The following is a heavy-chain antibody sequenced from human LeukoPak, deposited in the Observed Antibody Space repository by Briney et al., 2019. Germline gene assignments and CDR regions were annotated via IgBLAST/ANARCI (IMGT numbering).Heavy chain of an antibody. V-gene: IGHV4-61*02. J-gene: IGHJ6*03. CDR3: ARDGLNTMVRGKIHYYYMDV. D-gene: IGHD3-10*01. CDR2: IYTSGST. Sequence: PSETLSLTCTVSGGSISSGSYYWSWIRQPAGKGLEWIGRIYTSGSTHYNPSLKSRVTISVDTSKNQFSLKLSSVTAADTAVYYCARDGLNTMVRGKIHYYYMDVWGKGTTVTISS. CDR1: GGSISSGSYY.